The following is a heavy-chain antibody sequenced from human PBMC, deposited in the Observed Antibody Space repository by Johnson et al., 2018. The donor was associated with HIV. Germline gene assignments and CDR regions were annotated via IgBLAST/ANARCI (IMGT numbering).Heavy chain of an antibody. CDR3: ARVWVRYYYDSSDGAFDI. V-gene: IGHV3-30-3*01. D-gene: IGHD3-22*01. CDR2: ISYDGSNK. Sequence: QVQLVESGGGVVQHGRSLRLSCAASGFTFSSYAMHWVRQAPGKGLEWVAVISYDGSNKYYADSVKGRFTISRDNSKNTLYLQMNSLRAEDTAVYYCARVWVRYYYDSSDGAFDIWGQGTMVTVSS. J-gene: IGHJ3*02. CDR1: GFTFSSYA.